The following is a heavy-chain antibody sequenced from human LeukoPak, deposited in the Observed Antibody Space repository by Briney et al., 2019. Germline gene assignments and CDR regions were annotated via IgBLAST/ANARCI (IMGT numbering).Heavy chain of an antibody. V-gene: IGHV5-51*01. CDR2: IYPGDSDT. CDR1: GYSFTSYW. D-gene: IGHD4-17*01. CDR3: ARLLPYGDYTGSAFDI. J-gene: IGHJ3*02. Sequence: GESLKISCQGFGYSFTSYWIGWVRQMPGKGLEWMGIIYPGDSDTRYSPSFQGQVTISADKSISTAYLQWSSLKASDTAMYYCARLLPYGDYTGSAFDIWGQGTMVTASS.